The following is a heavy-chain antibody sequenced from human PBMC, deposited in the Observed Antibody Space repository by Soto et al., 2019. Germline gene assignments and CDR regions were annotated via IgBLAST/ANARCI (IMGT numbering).Heavy chain of an antibody. D-gene: IGHD3-22*01. J-gene: IGHJ4*02. V-gene: IGHV4-30-4*01. CDR1: GDSISTVHYY. CDR3: ARGYYYENSAWPPGE. CDR2: IYYGGST. Sequence: QVQLQESGPGLVKPSQTLSLTCAVSGDSISTVHYYWSWIRQPPGKGLEWIGYIYYGGSTYYNPSLRRRVTISADTSKNQFSLKLSSVTAADTALYYCARGYYYENSAWPPGEWGQGTLVTVSS.